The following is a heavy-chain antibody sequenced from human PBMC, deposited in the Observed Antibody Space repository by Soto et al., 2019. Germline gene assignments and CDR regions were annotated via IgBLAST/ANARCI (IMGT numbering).Heavy chain of an antibody. V-gene: IGHV1-18*01. J-gene: IGHJ6*02. CDR2: ISAYNGNT. Sequence: QVQLVQSGAEVKKPGASVKVSCKASGYTFTSYGISWVRQAPGQGLEWMGWISAYNGNTNYAQKLQGRVTITTDTSTSTAYMELRSLRSDDTAVYYCATDSIAAAGYYYYYGMDVWGQGTTVTVSS. CDR3: ATDSIAAAGYYYYYGMDV. CDR1: GYTFTSYG. D-gene: IGHD6-13*01.